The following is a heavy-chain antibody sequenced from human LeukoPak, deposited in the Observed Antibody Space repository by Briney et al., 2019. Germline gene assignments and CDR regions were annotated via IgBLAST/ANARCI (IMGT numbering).Heavy chain of an antibody. Sequence: ASVKVSCKASGYTFTGYYMHWVRQAPGQGLEWMGWINPNSGGTNYAQKFQGRVTMTRDTSISTAYMELSRLRSDDTAVYYCARSKGDGYNPALNDAFDIWGQGTMVTASS. J-gene: IGHJ3*02. CDR2: INPNSGGT. V-gene: IGHV1-2*02. D-gene: IGHD5-24*01. CDR3: ARSKGDGYNPALNDAFDI. CDR1: GYTFTGYY.